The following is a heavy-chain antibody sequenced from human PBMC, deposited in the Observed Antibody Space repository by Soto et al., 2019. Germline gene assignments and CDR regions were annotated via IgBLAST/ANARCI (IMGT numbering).Heavy chain of an antibody. J-gene: IGHJ4*02. Sequence: EVQVVESGGGLIQPGGALRLSCATSGFTFTNSWMDWVRHAPGKGLVWVLRNNGDGTRTTYADSVKGLFTISRDNSKNTVYMEMINLRVEDTAVYHCARALRCVDDECCYYPFDSWGQGTLVTVSS. CDR2: NNGDGTRT. V-gene: IGHV3-74*01. D-gene: IGHD1-26*01. CDR1: GFTFTNSW. CDR3: ARALRCVDDECCYYPFDS.